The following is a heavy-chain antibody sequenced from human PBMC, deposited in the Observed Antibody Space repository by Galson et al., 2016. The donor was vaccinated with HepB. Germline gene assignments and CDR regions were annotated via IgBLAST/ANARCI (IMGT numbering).Heavy chain of an antibody. J-gene: IGHJ6*02. V-gene: IGHV3-30*18. CDR1: GFTLRRSV. CDR2: ISYDATNK. CDR3: AKDSSGWHFQAMDV. Sequence: SLRLSCAASGFTLRRSVMSWIRQAPGKGLEWVSVISYDATNKDYADSVKGRFTISRDNSKNTLDLQMNSLRGEDTAVYYCAKDSSGWHFQAMDVWGQGTTVTVSS. D-gene: IGHD6-19*01.